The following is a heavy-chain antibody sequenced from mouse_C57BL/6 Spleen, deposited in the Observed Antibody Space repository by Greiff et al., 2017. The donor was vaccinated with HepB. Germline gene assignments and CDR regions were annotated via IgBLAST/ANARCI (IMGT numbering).Heavy chain of an antibody. J-gene: IGHJ3*01. CDR1: GFTFSDYG. Sequence: DVQLVESGGGLVKPGGSLKLSCAASGFTFSDYGMHWVRQAPEKGLEWVAYISSGSSTIYYADTVKGRFTISRDNAKNTLFLQMTSLRSEDTAMYYCASEWLLRDAYWGQGTLVTVSA. CDR2: ISSGSSTI. V-gene: IGHV5-17*01. D-gene: IGHD2-3*01. CDR3: ASEWLLRDAY.